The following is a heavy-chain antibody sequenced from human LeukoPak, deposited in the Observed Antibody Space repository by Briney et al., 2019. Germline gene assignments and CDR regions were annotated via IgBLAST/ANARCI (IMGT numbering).Heavy chain of an antibody. CDR1: GGSISRYY. Sequence: SETLSLTCTVSGGSISRYYWSWLRQPPGKGVEWLGYIYYCGNTHYNPSLKNRVPISVDTSKNQFSLKLSSVTAADTAVYYCARALGGSSGSPSFYYWGQGTLVTASS. D-gene: IGHD3-22*01. J-gene: IGHJ4*02. CDR3: ARALGGSSGSPSFYY. V-gene: IGHV4-59*01. CDR2: IYYCGNT.